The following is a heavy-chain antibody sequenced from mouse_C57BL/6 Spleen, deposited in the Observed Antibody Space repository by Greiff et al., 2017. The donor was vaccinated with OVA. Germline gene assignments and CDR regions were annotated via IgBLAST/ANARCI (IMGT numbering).Heavy chain of an antibody. CDR3: TTYQYYYAMDY. CDR1: GYTFTDYE. Sequence: VQLQQSGAELVRPGASVTLSCKASGYTFTDYEMHWVKQTPVHGLEWIGAIDPETGGTAYNQKFKGKAILTAEKSSSTAYMELRSLTSDDSAVYYCTTYQYYYAMDYWGQGTSVTVSS. V-gene: IGHV1-15*01. J-gene: IGHJ4*01. D-gene: IGHD2-10*01. CDR2: IDPETGGT.